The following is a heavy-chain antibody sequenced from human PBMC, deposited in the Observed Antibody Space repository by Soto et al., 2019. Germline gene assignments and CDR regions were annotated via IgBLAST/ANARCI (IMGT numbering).Heavy chain of an antibody. V-gene: IGHV1-69*13. CDR3: ARARPGVYCGGDCPDYYYYGMDV. J-gene: IGHJ6*02. Sequence: SVKVSCKASGGTFSSYAISWVRQAPGQGLEWMGGIIPIFGTANYAQKFQGRVTITADESTSTAYMELSSLRSEDTAVYYCARARPGVYCGGDCPDYYYYGMDVWGQGTTVTVSS. CDR2: IIPIFGTA. CDR1: GGTFSSYA. D-gene: IGHD2-21*02.